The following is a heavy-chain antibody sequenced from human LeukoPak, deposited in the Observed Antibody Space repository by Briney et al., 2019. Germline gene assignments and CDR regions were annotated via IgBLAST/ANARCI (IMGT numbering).Heavy chain of an antibody. Sequence: PSETLSLTCTVSGGSISRYYWSWIRQPPGKGLEWIGYIYYSGSTNYNPSLKSRVTISVDTSKNQFSLKLSSVTAADTAVYYCARAHSIAVAADTLDYWGQGTLVTVSS. V-gene: IGHV4-59*08. CDR2: IYYSGST. D-gene: IGHD6-19*01. J-gene: IGHJ4*02. CDR3: ARAHSIAVAADTLDY. CDR1: GGSISRYY.